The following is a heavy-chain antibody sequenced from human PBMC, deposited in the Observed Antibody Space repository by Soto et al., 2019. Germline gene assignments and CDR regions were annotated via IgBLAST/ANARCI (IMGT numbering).Heavy chain of an antibody. CDR3: AGAPMVDGSFSYYFDY. CDR2: IIPILGIA. J-gene: IGHJ4*02. CDR1: GGTFSSYT. Sequence: QVQLVQSGAEVKKPGSSVKVSCKASGGTFSSYTISWVRQAPGQGLEWMGRIIPILGIANYAQKFQGRVTITADKSTSKAYMERSSLRSEDTAVYYCAGAPMVDGSFSYYFDYWGQGTLGTVSS. D-gene: IGHD2-15*01. V-gene: IGHV1-69*02.